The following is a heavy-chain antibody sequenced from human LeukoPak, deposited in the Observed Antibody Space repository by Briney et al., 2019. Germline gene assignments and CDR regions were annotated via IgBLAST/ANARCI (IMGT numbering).Heavy chain of an antibody. V-gene: IGHV4-59*01. CDR2: IYYSGST. J-gene: IGHJ5*02. D-gene: IGHD3-16*01. CDR1: GGSISSYY. Sequence: PSETLSLTCTVSGGSISSYYWSWIRQPPGKGLEWIGYIYYSGSTNYNPSLKSRVTISVDTSKNQFSLKLSSVTAADTAVYYCARRKGGAAQFNYFDPWGQGTLVTVSS. CDR3: ARRKGGAAQFNYFDP.